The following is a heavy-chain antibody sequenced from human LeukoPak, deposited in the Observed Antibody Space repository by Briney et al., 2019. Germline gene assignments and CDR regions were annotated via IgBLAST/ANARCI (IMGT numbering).Heavy chain of an antibody. CDR3: AKDGDIVVVPAAYYFDY. CDR1: GLTFSSYG. D-gene: IGHD2-2*01. Sequence: GRSLRLSCAASGLTFSSYGMHWVRQAPGKGLEWVAVISYDGSNKYYAESVKGRFAISRDNSKNTLYLQMNSLRAEDTAVYYCAKDGDIVVVPAAYYFDYWGQGTLVTVSS. CDR2: ISYDGSNK. J-gene: IGHJ4*02. V-gene: IGHV3-30*18.